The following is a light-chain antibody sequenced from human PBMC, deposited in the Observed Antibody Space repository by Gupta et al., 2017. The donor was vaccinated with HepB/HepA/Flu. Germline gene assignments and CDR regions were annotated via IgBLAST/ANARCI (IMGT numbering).Light chain of an antibody. J-gene: IGKJ1*01. V-gene: IGKV1-39*01. CDR1: QSISNY. CDR2: AAS. Sequence: DIQMTQSPSSLSASVGDRVTITCRASQSISNYLNWYQQRPGKVPKLLIYAASGLQTGVPSRFSGGGSGTDFTLTIDSLQPEDFATYYCQQSYSSPRTFGQGTKVEIE. CDR3: QQSYSSPRT.